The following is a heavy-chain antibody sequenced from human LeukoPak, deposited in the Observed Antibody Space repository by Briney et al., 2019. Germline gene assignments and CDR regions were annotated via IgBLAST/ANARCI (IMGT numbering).Heavy chain of an antibody. D-gene: IGHD6-13*01. CDR2: ISGSGGST. CDR1: GFTFSNYA. CDR3: AKDLGVSSSWYNYYYMDV. J-gene: IGHJ6*03. Sequence: GGSLRLSCAASGFTFSNYAMNWVRQAPGKGLEWISTISGSGGSTYYADSVKGRFTISRDNSKNTLYLQMNSLRAEDTAVYYCAKDLGVSSSWYNYYYMDVWGKGTTVTVSS. V-gene: IGHV3-23*01.